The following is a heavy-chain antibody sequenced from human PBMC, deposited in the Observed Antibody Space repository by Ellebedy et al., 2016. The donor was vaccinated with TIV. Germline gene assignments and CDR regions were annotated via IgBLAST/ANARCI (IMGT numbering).Heavy chain of an antibody. D-gene: IGHD3-10*01. CDR1: GFTFSSFA. J-gene: IGHJ4*02. V-gene: IGHV3-64*02. CDR3: ARAGSYLSEAVFY. Sequence: GESLKISXAASGFTFSSFAMHWVRQAPGKGLEYVSAISSIGISTYYADSVKDRFTISRDNSNNTLYLHMDSLRAEDTAVYYCARAGSYLSEAVFYWGQGTLVTVSS. CDR2: ISSIGIST.